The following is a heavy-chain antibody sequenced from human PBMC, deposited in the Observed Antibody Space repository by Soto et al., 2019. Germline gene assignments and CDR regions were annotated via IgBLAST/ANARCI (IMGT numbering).Heavy chain of an antibody. CDR3: ARDRGCSSTSCYNYYYYGMDG. Sequence: QVQLVQSGAEVKKPGSSVKVSCKASGGTFSSYAISWVRQAPGQGLEWMGGIIPIFGTANYAQKFQGRVTITADETTSTAYMELSSLRSEDTAVYYCARDRGCSSTSCYNYYYYGMDGWGQGTTVTVSS. V-gene: IGHV1-69*01. CDR2: IIPIFGTA. CDR1: GGTFSSYA. J-gene: IGHJ6*02. D-gene: IGHD2-2*02.